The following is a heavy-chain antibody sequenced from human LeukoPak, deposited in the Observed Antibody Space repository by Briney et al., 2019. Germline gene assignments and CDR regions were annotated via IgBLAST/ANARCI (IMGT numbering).Heavy chain of an antibody. CDR2: LYSDGNT. D-gene: IGHD3-16*01. CDR3: ARGVGPLAANTLAY. V-gene: IGHV3-53*01. CDR1: GFTVITND. Sequence: GGSLRLSCAASGFTVITNDMTWGRQAPGKGLEWVSVLYSDGNTKYTDSVQGRFTISRDNSKNTLYLEMNSLSPDDTAVYYCARGVGPLAANTLAYWGQGTLVTVSS. J-gene: IGHJ4*02.